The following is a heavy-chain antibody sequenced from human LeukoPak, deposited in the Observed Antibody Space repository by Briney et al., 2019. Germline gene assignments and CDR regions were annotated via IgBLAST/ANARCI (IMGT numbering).Heavy chain of an antibody. J-gene: IGHJ4*02. Sequence: NPGRSLRLSCAASGFTFSDFYMTWIRQAPGKGLEWVSYISNRGSTIHYADSVRGRFTISRDNAKKSLYLQMNSLRAEDTAVYYCARSADRSGYFREITLYYFDYWGQGTLVTVSS. V-gene: IGHV3-11*01. CDR1: GFTFSDFY. CDR3: ARSADRSGYFREITLYYFDY. CDR2: ISNRGSTI. D-gene: IGHD3-22*01.